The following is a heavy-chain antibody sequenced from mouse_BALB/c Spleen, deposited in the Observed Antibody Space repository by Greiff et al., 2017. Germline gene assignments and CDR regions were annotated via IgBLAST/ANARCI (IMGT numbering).Heavy chain of an antibody. CDR2: ISYSGST. Sequence: EVQGVESGPGLVKPSQSLSLTCTVTGYSITSDYAWNWIRQFPGNKLEWMGYISYSGSTSYNPSLKSRISITRDTSKNQFFLQLNSVTTEDTATYYCAREEYWYFDVWGAGTTVTVSS. CDR1: GYSITSDYA. CDR3: AREEYWYFDV. J-gene: IGHJ1*01. V-gene: IGHV3-2*02.